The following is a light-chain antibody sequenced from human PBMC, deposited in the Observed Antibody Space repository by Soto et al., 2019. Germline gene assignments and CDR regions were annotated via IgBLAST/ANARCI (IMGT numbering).Light chain of an antibody. Sequence: DIPITQSPSTLSASVRDSATITCRASQSISSWLAWYQQKPGKAPKPLINKASSLESGVPSRFSGSGSGTEFTLTISSLQPDDFATYYCQQYNSYSPTFGQGTKVAIK. CDR2: KAS. CDR3: QQYNSYSPT. V-gene: IGKV1-5*03. J-gene: IGKJ1*01. CDR1: QSISSW.